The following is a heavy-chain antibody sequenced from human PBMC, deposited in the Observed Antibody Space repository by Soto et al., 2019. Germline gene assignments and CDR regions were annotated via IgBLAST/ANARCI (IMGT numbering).Heavy chain of an antibody. J-gene: IGHJ4*02. D-gene: IGHD4-4*01. CDR1: GFTFSSYE. CDR3: ARVRDYSMCYFDY. Sequence: GGSLRLSCAASGFTFSSYEMNWVRQAPGKGLEWVSYISSSGSTIYYADSVKGRFTISRDNAKNSPYLQMNSLRAEDTAVYYCARVRDYSMCYFDYWGQGTLVTVSS. V-gene: IGHV3-48*03. CDR2: ISSSGSTI.